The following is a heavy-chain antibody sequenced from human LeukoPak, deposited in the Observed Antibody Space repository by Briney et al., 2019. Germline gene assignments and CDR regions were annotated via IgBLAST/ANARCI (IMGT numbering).Heavy chain of an antibody. CDR3: ARAPLSSAYLHSYSMDV. CDR2: IYYSGRS. J-gene: IGHJ6*03. D-gene: IGHD3-3*01. V-gene: IGHV4-39*07. CDR1: GDSIRSNSYY. Sequence: SETLSLTCTVSGDSIRSNSYYWGWIRQPPGRGLEWIGSIYYSGRSYYKVSLKSRVTISVDTSNNQFSLKLSSVTAADTALYYCARAPLSSAYLHSYSMDVWGKGTTVTVSS.